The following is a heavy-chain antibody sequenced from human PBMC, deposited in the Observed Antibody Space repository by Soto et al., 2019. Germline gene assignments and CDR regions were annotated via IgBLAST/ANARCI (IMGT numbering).Heavy chain of an antibody. V-gene: IGHV4-39*01. CDR1: GGSISSSSYY. D-gene: IGHD6-6*01. J-gene: IGHJ3*02. CDR3: ARRSQYSSSPADAFDI. Sequence: SETLSLTCTVSGGSISSSSYYWGWIRQPPGKGLEWIGSIYYNGSTYYNPSLKSRVTISVDTSKNQFSLKLSSVTAADTAVYYCARRSQYSSSPADAFDIWGQGTMVTVSS. CDR2: IYYNGST.